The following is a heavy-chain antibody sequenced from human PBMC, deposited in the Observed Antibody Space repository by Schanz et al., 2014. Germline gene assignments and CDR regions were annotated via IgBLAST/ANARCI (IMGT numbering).Heavy chain of an antibody. CDR1: GFTFSDYW. Sequence: EVQLVESGGGLVQPGGSLRLSCTASGFTFSDYWMSWVRQAPGKGPEWVANIKHDGSVKDYVDSVEGRFTISRDSSKNTLYVEMNSLRVEDTAVYYCAKTLFPGGTQTFGNGGRGTLVTVSS. J-gene: IGHJ4*02. CDR3: AKTLFPGGTQTFGN. CDR2: IKHDGSVK. V-gene: IGHV3-7*05. D-gene: IGHD2-8*02.